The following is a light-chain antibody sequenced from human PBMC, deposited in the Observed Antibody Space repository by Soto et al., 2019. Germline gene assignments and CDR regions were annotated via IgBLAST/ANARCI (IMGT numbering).Light chain of an antibody. CDR3: QQYGSSGT. Sequence: EIVLTQSPGTLSLSPGERATLSCRASQSVSNNYLAWYQQKPGQAPRLLIYDASNRATGIPDRFSGSGSGTDFTLTISSQEPEDFAVYYCQQYGSSGTFGQGTKVDIK. CDR2: DAS. J-gene: IGKJ1*01. V-gene: IGKV3-20*01. CDR1: QSVSNNY.